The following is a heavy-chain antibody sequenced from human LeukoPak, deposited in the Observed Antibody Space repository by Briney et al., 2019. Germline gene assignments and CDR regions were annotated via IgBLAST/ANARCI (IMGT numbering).Heavy chain of an antibody. CDR3: ARDRTLGEPGFDY. V-gene: IGHV1-69*13. J-gene: IGHJ4*02. Sequence: ASAKVSCKASGGTFSIYAISWVRQAPGQGLEWMGGIIPIFGTANYAQKFQGRVTITADESTSTAYMELSSLRSEDTAVYYCARDRTLGEPGFDYWGQGTLVTVSS. CDR2: IIPIFGTA. D-gene: IGHD1-26*01. CDR1: GGTFSIYA.